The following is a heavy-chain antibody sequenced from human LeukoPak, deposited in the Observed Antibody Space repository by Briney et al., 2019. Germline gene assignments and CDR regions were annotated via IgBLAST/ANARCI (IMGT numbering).Heavy chain of an antibody. CDR3: ARDDSSGYYFDY. V-gene: IGHV3-11*01. J-gene: IGHJ4*02. D-gene: IGHD3-22*01. CDR2: ISSSGSTI. CDR1: GFTFSDYY. Sequence: GGSLRLSCAASGFTFSDYYMSWIRQAPGKGLEWVSYISSSGSTIYYADSVKGRFTISRDNAKNSLYLQMNSLRDEDTAVYYCARDDSSGYYFDYWGQGTLASVSS.